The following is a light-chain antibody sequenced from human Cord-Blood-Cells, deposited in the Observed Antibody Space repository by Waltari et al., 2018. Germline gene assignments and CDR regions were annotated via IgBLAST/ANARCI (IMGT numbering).Light chain of an antibody. Sequence: DIQMTQSTSSLSASVGDSVTITFRASQSISSYVNWYQQKPGKAPKLRISAASSLQSGVPSRFSGSGSGKDFTLTITSLQPEDFATYYCQQSYSTLFPFGPGTKVDIK. CDR2: AAS. CDR1: QSISSY. J-gene: IGKJ3*01. CDR3: QQSYSTLFP. V-gene: IGKV1-39*01.